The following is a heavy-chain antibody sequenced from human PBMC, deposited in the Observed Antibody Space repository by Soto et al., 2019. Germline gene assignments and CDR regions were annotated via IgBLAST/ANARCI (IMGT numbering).Heavy chain of an antibody. J-gene: IGHJ4*02. D-gene: IGHD5-12*01. CDR2: IRSKTNKYAT. CDR3: NRPLSGDDYERPLDS. V-gene: IGHV3-73*02. Sequence: EVQLVESGGGLVLPGGSLTLSCAASGFTFSGSAMHWVRQASGKGLEWVGRIRSKTNKYATVYSASVKGRFTISRDDLKNTAYLQMNSLKTEDTGVDYCNRPLSGDDYERPLDSWGQGTLVTVSS. CDR1: GFTFSGSA.